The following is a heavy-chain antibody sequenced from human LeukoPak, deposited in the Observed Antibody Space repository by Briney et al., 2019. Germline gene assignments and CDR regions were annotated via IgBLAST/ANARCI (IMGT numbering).Heavy chain of an antibody. V-gene: IGHV1-69*01. CDR3: ARGIGAAGSPGVYHY. J-gene: IGHJ4*02. CDR1: GGTFISYA. Sequence: SVKVSCKASGGTFISYAISWVRQAPGQGLEWMGGIIPIFGTANYAQKFQGRVTITADESTSTAYMELSSLRSEDTAVYYCARGIGAAGSPGVYHYWGQGTLVTVSS. CDR2: IIPIFGTA. D-gene: IGHD6-13*01.